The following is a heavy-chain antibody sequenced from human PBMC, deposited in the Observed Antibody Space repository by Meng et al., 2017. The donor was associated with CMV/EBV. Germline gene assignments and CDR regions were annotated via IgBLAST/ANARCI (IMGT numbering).Heavy chain of an antibody. D-gene: IGHD3-3*01. J-gene: IGHJ6*02. CDR3: AREAVDDFWSGYYYYGMDV. CDR2: ISSSDSTI. Sequence: GRSLTLSCAASGFTYSAYYMSSIRQAAGKGLAWVSYISSSDSTIYYADSVNGRFTITRDNAKNSRYLQMSSMRAEDTAVYYWAREAVDDFWSGYYYYGMDVWGQGTTVTVSS. V-gene: IGHV3-11*01. CDR1: GFTYSAYY.